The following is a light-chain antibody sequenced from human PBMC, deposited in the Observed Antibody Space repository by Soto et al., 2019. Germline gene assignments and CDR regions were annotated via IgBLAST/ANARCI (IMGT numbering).Light chain of an antibody. CDR3: CSYTSSSTLV. Sequence: QSALTQPASVSGSAGQSITISCTGTSSDVGGYKYVSWYQQHPGEAPKLMIYEVTNRPSGVSNRFSGSNSDNTASLTISGLQADDEADYYCCSYTSSSTLVFGTGTKVTVL. V-gene: IGLV2-14*01. J-gene: IGLJ1*01. CDR2: EVT. CDR1: SSDVGGYKY.